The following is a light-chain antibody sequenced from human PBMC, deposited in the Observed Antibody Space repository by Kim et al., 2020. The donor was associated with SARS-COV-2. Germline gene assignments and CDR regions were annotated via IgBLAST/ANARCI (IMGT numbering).Light chain of an antibody. Sequence: SYELTQPPSVSVSPGQTASITCSGDKLGDKYVCWFQQKSGQSPILVIYQNDKRPSGIPERFSGSNSGNTATLTISGTQTMDEADYYCQAWDGSTAKFGGG. J-gene: IGLJ2*01. CDR1: KLGDKY. CDR3: QAWDGSTAK. V-gene: IGLV3-1*01. CDR2: QND.